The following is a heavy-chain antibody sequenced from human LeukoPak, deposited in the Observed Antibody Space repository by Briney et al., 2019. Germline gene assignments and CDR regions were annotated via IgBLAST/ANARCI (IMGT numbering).Heavy chain of an antibody. CDR1: GGSISSYY. D-gene: IGHD3-22*01. CDR3: ARDRGYDREGGGRYFDY. Sequence: PSETLSLTCTVSGGSISSYYWSWIRQPPGKGLEWIGYIYYSGSTNYNPSLNSRVTISVDTSNNQFSLKLSSVTTADTAVYYCARDRGYDREGGGRYFDYWGQGTLVTVSS. CDR2: IYYSGST. J-gene: IGHJ4*02. V-gene: IGHV4-59*01.